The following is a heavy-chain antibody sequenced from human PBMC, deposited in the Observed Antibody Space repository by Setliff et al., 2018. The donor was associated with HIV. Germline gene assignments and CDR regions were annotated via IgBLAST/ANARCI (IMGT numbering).Heavy chain of an antibody. CDR1: GGSISSGSYY. D-gene: IGHD5-18*01. CDR2: IYTSGST. J-gene: IGHJ3*02. V-gene: IGHV4-61*09. Sequence: SETLSLTCTVSGGSISSGSYYWSWIRQPAGKGLEWIGHIYTSGSTNYNPSLKSRLTISVDTSENQFSLKLSSVTAADTAVYYCARGRLGGYNYGSPPTFFDIWGQGTMVTVSS. CDR3: ARGRLGGYNYGSPPTFFDI.